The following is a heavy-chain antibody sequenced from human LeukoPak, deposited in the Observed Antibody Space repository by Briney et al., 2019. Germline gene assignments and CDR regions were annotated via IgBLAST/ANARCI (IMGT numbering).Heavy chain of an antibody. CDR2: ISYDGGNT. Sequence: GGSLKLSCVASGFTFSSYGMHWVRQAPGKGLEWVAIISYDGGNTHYADSVKGRFTVSRDNSKTTLYLEMDSLETEDTAVYYCAKDALISDWGSRAFDIWGQGTLVTVSS. V-gene: IGHV3-30*18. J-gene: IGHJ3*02. CDR1: GFTFSSYG. CDR3: AKDALISDWGSRAFDI. D-gene: IGHD3-16*01.